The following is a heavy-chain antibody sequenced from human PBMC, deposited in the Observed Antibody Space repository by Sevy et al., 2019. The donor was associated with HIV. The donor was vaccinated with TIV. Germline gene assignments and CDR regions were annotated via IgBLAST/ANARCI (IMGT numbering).Heavy chain of an antibody. CDR2: ISYDGSNK. CDR1: GFTFSSYA. V-gene: IGHV3-30-3*01. Sequence: GESLKISCAASGFTFSSYAMHWVRQAPGKGLEWVAVISYDGSNKYYADSVKGRFTISRDNSKNTLYLQMNSLRAEDTAVYYCARPRRYYYYYGMDVWGQGTTVTVSS. CDR3: ARPRRYYYYYGMDV. J-gene: IGHJ6*02.